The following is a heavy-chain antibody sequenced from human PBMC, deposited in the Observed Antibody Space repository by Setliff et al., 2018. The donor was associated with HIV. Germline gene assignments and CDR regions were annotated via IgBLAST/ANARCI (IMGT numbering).Heavy chain of an antibody. D-gene: IGHD3-22*01. CDR1: GYTFTSYG. J-gene: IGHJ4*02. V-gene: IGHV1-18*01. Sequence: ASVKVSCKASGYTFTSYGISWVRQAPGQGLEWMGWISAYNGNTNYAQNMQGRVTMTTDTSTTTAYMELRSLRSEDTAVYYCARGHYYDSSGYFRPLGYWGQGTLVTASS. CDR3: ARGHYYDSSGYFRPLGY. CDR2: ISAYNGNT.